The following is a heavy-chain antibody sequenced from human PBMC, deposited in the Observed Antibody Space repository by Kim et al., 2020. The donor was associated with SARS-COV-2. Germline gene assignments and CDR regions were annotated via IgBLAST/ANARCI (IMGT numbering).Heavy chain of an antibody. J-gene: IGHJ2*01. V-gene: IGHV1-69*13. D-gene: IGHD3-16*01. CDR1: GGTFSSYA. CDR2: IIPIFGTA. Sequence: SVKVSCKASGGTFSSYAISWVRQAPGQGLEWMGGIIPIFGTANYAQKFQGRVTITADESTSTAYMELSSLRSEDTAVYYCAGVWGGRDWYFDLWGRGTLVTVSS. CDR3: AGVWGGRDWYFDL.